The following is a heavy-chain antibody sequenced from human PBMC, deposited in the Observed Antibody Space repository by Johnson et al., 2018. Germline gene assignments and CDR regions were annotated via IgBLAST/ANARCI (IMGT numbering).Heavy chain of an antibody. Sequence: QVQLVQSGGGVVQSGRSLRLSCAASGFAFNTYGMHWVRQAPGTGLEWVAVVPFDGINEYYGDSGKGRFTISRDNSKKSLYLQMNTLRPDDTAVYYGSKDSGSGYSNYYYYMDGWGKGTTVTVSS. D-gene: IGHD3-22*01. J-gene: IGHJ6*03. CDR3: SKDSGSGYSNYYYYMDG. CDR2: VPFDGINE. V-gene: IGHV3-30*18. CDR1: GFAFNTYG.